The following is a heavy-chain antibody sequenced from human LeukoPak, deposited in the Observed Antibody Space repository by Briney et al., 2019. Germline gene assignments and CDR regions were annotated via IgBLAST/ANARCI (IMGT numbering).Heavy chain of an antibody. J-gene: IGHJ4*02. CDR3: AADRGVGELPRY. D-gene: IGHD3-10*01. V-gene: IGHV1-58*02. CDR1: GFTFTSSA. Sequence: SVKVSCKASGFTFTSSAMQWVRQARGQRLEWIGWIVVGSGNTNYAQKFQERVTITRDMSTSTAYMELSSLRSEDTAVYYCAADRGVGELPRYWSQGTLVTVSS. CDR2: IVVGSGNT.